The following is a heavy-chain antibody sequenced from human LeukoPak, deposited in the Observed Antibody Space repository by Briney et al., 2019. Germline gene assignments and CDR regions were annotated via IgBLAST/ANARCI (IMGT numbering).Heavy chain of an antibody. CDR2: TSNRAYST. CDR1: GFNFSDYY. V-gene: IGHV3-11*01. CDR3: VRGKRRFNS. J-gene: IGHJ4*02. Sequence: GGSPRLSCAASGFNFSDYYMSWIRQAPGGGLEWVSYTSNRAYSTYYAVSVKGRFTISRDNAKNSLYLQMNSLRVEDTAVYYCVRGKRRFNSWGQGTLVTVSS.